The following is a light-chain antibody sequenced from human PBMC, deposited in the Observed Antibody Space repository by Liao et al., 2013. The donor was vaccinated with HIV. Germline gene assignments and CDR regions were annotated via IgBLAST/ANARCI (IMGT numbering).Light chain of an antibody. J-gene: IGLJ1*01. Sequence: SYELTQPPSVSVSPGQTASITCSGDKLGDKHASWYQQKPGQSPALVIYQDTKRPSGIPKRFSGSNSGNTATLTISGTQAMDEADYYCHVWDASTSFVFGTGTKVTVL. CDR1: KLGDKH. CDR3: HVWDASTSFV. CDR2: QDT. V-gene: IGLV3-1*01.